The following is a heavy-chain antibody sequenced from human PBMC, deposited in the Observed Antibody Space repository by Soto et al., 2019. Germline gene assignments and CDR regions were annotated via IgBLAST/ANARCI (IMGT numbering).Heavy chain of an antibody. D-gene: IGHD4-4*01. V-gene: IGHV4-59*01. CDR2: IYYSGST. Sequence: AETLSLTCTVSGGSISSYYWSWIRQPPGKGLEWIGYIYYSGSTNYNPSLKSRVTISVDTSKNQFSLKLSSVTAADTAVYYCASTYSNYVSYYYGMDVWGQWTTVP. CDR3: ASTYSNYVSYYYGMDV. J-gene: IGHJ6*01. CDR1: GGSISSYY.